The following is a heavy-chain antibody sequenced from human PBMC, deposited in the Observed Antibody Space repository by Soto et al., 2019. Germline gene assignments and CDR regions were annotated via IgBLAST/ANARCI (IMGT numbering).Heavy chain of an antibody. CDR1: GGSISSYY. J-gene: IGHJ5*02. CDR2: IYTSGST. Sequence: SETLSLTCTVSGGSISSYYWSWIRQPAGKGLEWIGRIYTSGSTNYNPSLKSRVTMSVDTSKNQFSLKLSSVTAADTAVYYCARGSYSNYLNWFDPWGQGTLVTAPQ. V-gene: IGHV4-4*07. CDR3: ARGSYSNYLNWFDP. D-gene: IGHD4-4*01.